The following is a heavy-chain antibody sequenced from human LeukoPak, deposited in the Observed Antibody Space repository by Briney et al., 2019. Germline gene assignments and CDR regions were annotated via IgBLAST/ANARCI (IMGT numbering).Heavy chain of an antibody. J-gene: IGHJ5*02. D-gene: IGHD3-3*01. CDR3: ASRPYDSSSFDP. V-gene: IGHV4-39*01. CDR2: IYYSGST. CDR1: GGSMRGYY. Sequence: SETLSLTCIVSGGSMRGYYWGWIRQPPGKGLEWIGSIYYSGSTYYNPSLKSRVTISVDTSENQFSLKLSSVTAADTAVYYCASRPYDSSSFDPWGQGTLVTVSS.